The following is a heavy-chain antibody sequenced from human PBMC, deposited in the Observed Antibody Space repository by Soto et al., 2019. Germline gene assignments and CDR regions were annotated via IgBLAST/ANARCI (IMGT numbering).Heavy chain of an antibody. Sequence: ASVKVSCKVSGYTLTELSMHWVRQAPGKGLEWMGGFDPEDGETIYAQKFQGRVTMTEDTSTDTAYMELSSLRSEDTAEYYCATLGYCSSTSCFYYYYGMDVWGQGTTVTVSS. V-gene: IGHV1-24*01. CDR1: GYTLTELS. CDR2: FDPEDGET. J-gene: IGHJ6*02. D-gene: IGHD2-2*03. CDR3: ATLGYCSSTSCFYYYYGMDV.